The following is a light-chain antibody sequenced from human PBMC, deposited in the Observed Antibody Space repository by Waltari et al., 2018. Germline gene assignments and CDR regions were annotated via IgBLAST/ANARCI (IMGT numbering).Light chain of an antibody. CDR2: DVS. J-gene: IGLJ3*02. CDR3: TSYTSSPSWV. V-gene: IGLV2-14*01. CDR1: SSDVGGYKY. Sequence: QSALTQPASVSGSPGQSITISCTGTSSDVGGYKYVSWYQLQPGKAPKLMIYDVSKRPSGVSNRFSGSKSGNTASLTISGLQAEDEADYYCTSYTSSPSWVFGGGTKLTVL.